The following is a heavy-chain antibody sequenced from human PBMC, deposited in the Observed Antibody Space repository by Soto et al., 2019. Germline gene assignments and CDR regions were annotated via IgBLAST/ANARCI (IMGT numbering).Heavy chain of an antibody. Sequence: PGGSLRLSCAASGFTFSSYGIHWVRQAPGKGLEWVAVISYDGSDKNYADSVKGRFTISRDNSKNTLYLQMSSLRVEDTAVYYCAKGDSTMTTPPLYWGQGTLVTVSS. V-gene: IGHV3-30*18. CDR2: ISYDGSDK. D-gene: IGHD2-15*01. CDR1: GFTFSSYG. CDR3: AKGDSTMTTPPLY. J-gene: IGHJ4*02.